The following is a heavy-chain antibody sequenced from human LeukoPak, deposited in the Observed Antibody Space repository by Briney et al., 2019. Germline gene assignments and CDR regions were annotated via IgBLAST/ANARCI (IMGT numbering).Heavy chain of an antibody. J-gene: IGHJ4*02. CDR1: GFTFSSYA. CDR3: AKVIAAAGTGIDY. Sequence: PGGSLRPSCAASGFTFSSYAMSWVRQAPGKGLEWVSAISGSGGSTYYADSVKGRFTISRDNSKNTLYLQMNSLRAEDTAVYYCAKVIAAAGTGIDYWGQGTLVTVSS. D-gene: IGHD6-13*01. CDR2: ISGSGGST. V-gene: IGHV3-23*01.